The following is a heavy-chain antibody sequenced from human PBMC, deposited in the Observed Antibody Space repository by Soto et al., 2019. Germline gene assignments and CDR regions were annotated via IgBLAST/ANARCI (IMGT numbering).Heavy chain of an antibody. CDR2: INPASGQT. CDR1: GYTFTTYA. D-gene: IGHD1-26*01. CDR3: GRSVVGATGEILYNAMDV. Sequence: QVQLVQSGAEVKKPGASVKVSCKASGYTFTTYALHWVRQAPGQRPEWMGWINPASGQTKYSKKFQDRVTITRDTSASTGYRALSSLRSEDTAVYYCGRSVVGATGEILYNAMDVWGQGTTVTVSS. J-gene: IGHJ6*02. V-gene: IGHV1-3*01.